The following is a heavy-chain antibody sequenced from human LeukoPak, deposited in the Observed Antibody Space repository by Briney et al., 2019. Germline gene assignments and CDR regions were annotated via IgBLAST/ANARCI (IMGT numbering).Heavy chain of an antibody. Sequence: SETLSLTCTVSGGSISSGDYYWSWIRQPPGKGLEWIVYIYYSGSTYYNPSLKSRVTISVDTSKNQFSLKLSSVTAADTAVYYCAREAYDSSGSRAFDIWGQGTMVTVSS. V-gene: IGHV4-30-4*01. D-gene: IGHD3-22*01. CDR3: AREAYDSSGSRAFDI. CDR2: IYYSGST. CDR1: GGSISSGDYY. J-gene: IGHJ3*02.